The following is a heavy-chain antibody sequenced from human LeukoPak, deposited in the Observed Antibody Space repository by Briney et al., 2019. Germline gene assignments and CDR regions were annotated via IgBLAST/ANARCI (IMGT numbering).Heavy chain of an antibody. V-gene: IGHV3-33*01. CDR1: GFTFSSYG. Sequence: GGSLRLSCAASGFTFSSYGMHWVRQAPGKGLEWVAVIWYDGSNKYYADSVKGRFTISRDNSKNTLYLQMNSLRAEDTAVYYCARGQDTAQGGDAFDIWGQGTMVTVSS. J-gene: IGHJ3*02. CDR2: IWYDGSNK. D-gene: IGHD5-18*01. CDR3: ARGQDTAQGGDAFDI.